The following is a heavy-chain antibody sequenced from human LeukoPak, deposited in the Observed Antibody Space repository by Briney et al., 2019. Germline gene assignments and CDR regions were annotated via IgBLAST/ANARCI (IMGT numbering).Heavy chain of an antibody. V-gene: IGHV1-2*02. CDR3: AREGVGYYYDRSGYGKDY. D-gene: IGHD3-22*01. CDR1: GYTFTGYY. Sequence: ASVKVSCKASGYTFTGYYMHWVRQAPGQGLEWMGWINPNSGGTNYAQKFQGRVTMTRDTSISTAYMELSRLRSDDTAVYYCAREGVGYYYDRSGYGKDYWGQGTLVTVSS. J-gene: IGHJ4*02. CDR2: INPNSGGT.